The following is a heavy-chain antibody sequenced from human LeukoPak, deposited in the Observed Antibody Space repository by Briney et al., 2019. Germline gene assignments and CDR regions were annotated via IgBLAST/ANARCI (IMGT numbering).Heavy chain of an antibody. Sequence: GSLRLSCAASGFTFSSYLMSWVRQAPGKGLEWVANIKQDGSEKYYVDSVKGRFTISRDNAKNSLYLQMNSLRAEDTAVYYCARDQVIIAAAGRVRWFDPWGQGALVTVSS. CDR1: GFTFSSYL. D-gene: IGHD6-13*01. CDR3: ARDQVIIAAAGRVRWFDP. J-gene: IGHJ5*02. CDR2: IKQDGSEK. V-gene: IGHV3-7*01.